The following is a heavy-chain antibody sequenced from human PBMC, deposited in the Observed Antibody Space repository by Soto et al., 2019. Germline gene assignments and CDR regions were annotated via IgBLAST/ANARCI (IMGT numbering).Heavy chain of an antibody. CDR1: GFTFSDYY. J-gene: IGHJ6*02. CDR2: ITSSGSTT. CDR3: ARGRGVVLEYSSSPRSYYGMDV. Sequence: VQLVESGGGLVKNGGSLRLYCAASGFTFSDYYMNWIRQAPGKGLEWVSYITSSGSTTYYADSVNGRLTFSRYNAKNSLYQQMTIVRAEDTAVYYCARGRGVVLEYSSSPRSYYGMDVGGQGNTVTVSS. D-gene: IGHD6-6*01. V-gene: IGHV3-11*01.